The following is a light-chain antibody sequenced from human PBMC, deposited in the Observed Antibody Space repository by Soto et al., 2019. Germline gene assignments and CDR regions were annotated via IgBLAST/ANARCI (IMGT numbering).Light chain of an antibody. CDR2: GAS. J-gene: IGKJ1*01. CDR1: QSVSSN. CDR3: QQYDNWPRT. Sequence: EIVMTQSPGTLSVSPGERATLSCRASQSVSSNLAWYQHKPGQVPRLLIYGASTRATGIPARISGSGSGTEFTLTISSLQSEDFAVYYCQQYDNWPRTFGQGTKVEIK. V-gene: IGKV3-15*01.